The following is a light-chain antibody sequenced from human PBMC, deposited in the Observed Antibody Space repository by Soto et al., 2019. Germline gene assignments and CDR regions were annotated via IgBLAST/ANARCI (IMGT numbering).Light chain of an antibody. V-gene: IGKV3-20*01. CDR3: QQYDRSPYT. Sequence: EIVLTQSPGTLSLSPGERATLSCRASQSVGTTYLAWYQQKPGQALRLLIYGASSRATGIPDRFSGSGAGTDFPLTISRLEPEDFAVYYCQQYDRSPYTFGQGTKVEIQ. CDR1: QSVGTTY. CDR2: GAS. J-gene: IGKJ2*01.